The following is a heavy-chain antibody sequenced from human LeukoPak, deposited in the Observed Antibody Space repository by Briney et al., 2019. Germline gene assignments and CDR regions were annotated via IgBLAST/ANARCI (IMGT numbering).Heavy chain of an antibody. V-gene: IGHV3-21*01. CDR1: GFTFSSYS. J-gene: IGHJ3*02. CDR2: ISSSSSYI. D-gene: IGHD1-1*01. CDR3: STTGTRDAFDI. Sequence: PGGSLRPSCAASGFTFSSYSMNWVRQAPGKGLEWVSSISSSSSYIYYADSVKGRFTISRDNAKNSLYLQMNSLRAEDTAVYYCSTTGTRDAFDIWGQGTMVTVSS.